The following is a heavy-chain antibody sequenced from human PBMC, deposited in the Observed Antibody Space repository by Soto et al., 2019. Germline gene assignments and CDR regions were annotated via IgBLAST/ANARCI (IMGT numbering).Heavy chain of an antibody. CDR3: AILTKPTAVTTAFRGGYGLDV. CDR1: GGSVSSGNYF. D-gene: IGHD4-17*01. CDR2: IHSSGST. V-gene: IGHV4-61*01. J-gene: IGHJ6*02. Sequence: QVQLQESGPGPVKPSETLSLTCTVSGGSVSSGNYFWSWIRQPPGKGLEWIGYIHSSGSTNYNPSLKSRVTISVDTSRNQFSLKLTSVTAADTAVYYCAILTKPTAVTTAFRGGYGLDVWGQGTTVTVSS.